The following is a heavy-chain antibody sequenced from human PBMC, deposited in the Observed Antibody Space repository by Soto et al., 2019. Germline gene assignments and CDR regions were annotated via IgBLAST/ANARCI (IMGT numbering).Heavy chain of an antibody. J-gene: IGHJ6*02. CDR3: ARTDRDLYGLAV. CDR1: GFTFRNYD. CDR2: ISAAGDP. V-gene: IGHV3-13*05. Sequence: EVQLVESGGGLVQPGGSLRLSCEASGFTFRNYDMHWVRQGTGKGLEWVSGISAAGDPDYADSGEGRFTISRENAKNTFFLQMNSLRVGDTAVYYCARTDRDLYGLAVWGQWTTVIVSS.